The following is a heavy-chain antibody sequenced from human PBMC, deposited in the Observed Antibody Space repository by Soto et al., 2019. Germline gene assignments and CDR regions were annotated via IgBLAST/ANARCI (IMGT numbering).Heavy chain of an antibody. CDR2: IYPGDSDT. CDR3: ATIPRGIVLVPAAPYYYYGMDV. D-gene: IGHD2-2*01. Sequence: GESLKISCKGSGYSFTSYWIGWVRQMPGKGLKCMGIIYPGDSDTRYSPSFQGQVTISADKSISTAYMELSSLRSEDTAVYYCATIPRGIVLVPAAPYYYYGMDVWGQGTTVTVSS. CDR1: GYSFTSYW. J-gene: IGHJ6*02. V-gene: IGHV5-51*01.